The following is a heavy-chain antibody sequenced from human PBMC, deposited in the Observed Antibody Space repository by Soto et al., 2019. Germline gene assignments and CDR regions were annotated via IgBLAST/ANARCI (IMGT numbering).Heavy chain of an antibody. V-gene: IGHV3-23*01. CDR3: AKYRAWAALISDAFDI. CDR1: GFTFSSYA. Sequence: EVQLLESGGGLVQPGGSLRLSCAASGFTFSSYAMSWVRQAPGKGLEWVSAISGSGGSTYYADSVKGRFTISRDNSKNTLYLQMNSLRAEDTAVYYCAKYRAWAALISDAFDIWGQGTMVTVSS. D-gene: IGHD3-16*02. J-gene: IGHJ3*02. CDR2: ISGSGGST.